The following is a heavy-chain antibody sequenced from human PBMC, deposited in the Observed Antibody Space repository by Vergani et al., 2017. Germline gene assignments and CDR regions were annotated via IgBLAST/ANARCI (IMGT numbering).Heavy chain of an antibody. Sequence: VQLVESGGGVVQPGRSLRLSCAASGFTFNQYGMHWVRQAPGKGLEWVSYISTDASTTYYGDSVKGRFTISRDNAKNSLYLQMNSLRAEDTAVYFCAREPLRTYDSSGYYFHDSFDIWGQGTRVTVSS. CDR3: AREPLRTYDSSGYYFHDSFDI. V-gene: IGHV3-48*01. D-gene: IGHD3-22*01. CDR1: GFTFNQYG. J-gene: IGHJ3*02. CDR2: ISTDASTT.